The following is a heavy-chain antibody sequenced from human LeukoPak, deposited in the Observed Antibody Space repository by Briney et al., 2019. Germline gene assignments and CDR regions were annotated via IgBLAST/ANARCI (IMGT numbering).Heavy chain of an antibody. D-gene: IGHD4-23*01. V-gene: IGHV3-53*01. CDR3: AGYGGFSK. CDR1: GFTVSGNH. CDR2: IYNTGTT. J-gene: IGHJ4*02. Sequence: GGSLRLSCAVSGFTVSGNHVTWVRQAPGKGLAWVSTIYNTGTTNYADSVKGRFTISRDNSKNTVYLQMNSLRAEDMAIYYCAGYGGFSKWGQGTHDTVSS.